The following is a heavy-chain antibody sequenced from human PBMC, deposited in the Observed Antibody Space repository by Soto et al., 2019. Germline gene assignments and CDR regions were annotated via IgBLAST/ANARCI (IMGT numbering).Heavy chain of an antibody. J-gene: IGHJ4*02. CDR1: GFTFSAYG. CDR3: A. Sequence: QAQLVESGGGVVQPGESLRLSCEVSGFTFSAYGRHWVRQAPGKGLEWVAAISHDGTNKNYGDSVKGRFTISRDNSKKTLYLQMNSLRPEDTALYYCAWGQGTLVTVSS. CDR2: ISHDGTNK. V-gene: IGHV3-30*03.